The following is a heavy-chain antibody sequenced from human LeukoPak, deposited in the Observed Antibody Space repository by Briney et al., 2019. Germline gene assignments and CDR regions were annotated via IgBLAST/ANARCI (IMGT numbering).Heavy chain of an antibody. D-gene: IGHD5/OR15-5a*01. Sequence: GGSLRLSCAASGFTVGSNYMSWLRQAPGKGPEWVSVIYSGGSTYYADSVKGRFTISRDSSKNTLYLQMNSLRAEDTAVYYCARYNFYGGAPFDYWGQGTLVTVSS. CDR2: IYSGGST. CDR3: ARYNFYGGAPFDY. J-gene: IGHJ4*02. CDR1: GFTVGSNY. V-gene: IGHV3-53*01.